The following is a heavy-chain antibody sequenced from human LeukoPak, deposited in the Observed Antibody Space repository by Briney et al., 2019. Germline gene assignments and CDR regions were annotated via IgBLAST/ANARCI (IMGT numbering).Heavy chain of an antibody. CDR2: INGSGGST. V-gene: IGHV3-23*01. D-gene: IGHD1-7*01. CDR1: GFTFSSYA. CDR3: AKDWRELSS. J-gene: IGHJ5*02. Sequence: GGSLRLSCAASGFTFSSYAMSWVRQAPGHGLEWVSAINGSGGSTYYADSVKGRFTISRDNSKITLYLQMNSLRAEDTAVYYCAKDWRELSSWGQGPLVTVSS.